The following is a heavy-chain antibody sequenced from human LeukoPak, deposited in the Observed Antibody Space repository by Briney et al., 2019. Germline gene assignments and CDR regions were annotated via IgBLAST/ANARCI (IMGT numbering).Heavy chain of an antibody. D-gene: IGHD5-18*01. Sequence: PGGSLRLSCAASGFTISANFMSWVRQARAKGLEWVSIMYSVGSTFYADSVKGRFTISRDPSKNSLDLQMDSLRVDDTAVYYCARDLSGYSYGFGGDLWGQGTLVTVSS. V-gene: IGHV3-66*01. CDR2: MYSVGST. CDR1: GFTISANF. CDR3: ARDLSGYSYGFGGDL. J-gene: IGHJ4*02.